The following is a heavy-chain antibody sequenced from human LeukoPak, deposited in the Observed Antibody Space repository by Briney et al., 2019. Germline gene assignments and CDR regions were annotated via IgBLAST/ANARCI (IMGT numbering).Heavy chain of an antibody. D-gene: IGHD1-1*01. CDR2: INPNSGGT. V-gene: IGHV1-2*06. CDR3: ARGSRSHGVLDY. J-gene: IGHJ4*02. Sequence: ASVKVSCKASGYTFTGYYMHWVRQAPGQGLEWMGRINPNSGGTNYAQTFQGRVTMTRDTSTSTAYMELSRLRSADTAVYYCARGSRSHGVLDYWGQGTLVTVSS. CDR1: GYTFTGYY.